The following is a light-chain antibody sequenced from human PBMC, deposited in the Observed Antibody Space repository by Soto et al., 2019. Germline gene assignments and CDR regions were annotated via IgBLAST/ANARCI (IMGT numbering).Light chain of an antibody. CDR2: DVS. CDR1: SSDVGTYDF. Sequence: SVLTQPRSVSGSPGQSVTISCTGTSSDVGTYDFVSWYQQHPGKAPRLMIFDVSERPSGVPDRFSGSKSGNTASLTISGLQAEDEADYYCCSYVSSKTYLFGTGTKVTVL. J-gene: IGLJ1*01. V-gene: IGLV2-11*01. CDR3: CSYVSSKTYL.